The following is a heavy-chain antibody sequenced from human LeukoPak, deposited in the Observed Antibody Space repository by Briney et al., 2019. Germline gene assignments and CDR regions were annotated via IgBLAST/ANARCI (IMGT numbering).Heavy chain of an antibody. V-gene: IGHV3-23*01. J-gene: IGHJ4*02. CDR1: GFTFSSYA. CDR2: ISGSGGSI. D-gene: IGHD6-6*01. CDR3: AKDLRRARGSSSWGDYFDY. Sequence: GGSLRLSCAASGFTFSSYAMSWVRQAPGKGLEWVSAISGSGGSIYYADSVKGRFTISRDNSKNTLYLQMNSLRAEDTAVYYCAKDLRRARGSSSWGDYFDYWGQGTLVTVSS.